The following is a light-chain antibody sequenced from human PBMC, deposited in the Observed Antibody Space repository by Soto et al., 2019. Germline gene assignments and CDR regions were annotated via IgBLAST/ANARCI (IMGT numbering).Light chain of an antibody. V-gene: IGKV2-24*01. J-gene: IGKJ4*01. CDR3: QQSYSTPLT. CDR1: QSLVHSDGNTY. Sequence: DTVMTQTPLSSPVTLGQPASISCRSSQSLVHSDGNTYLSWLQQRPGQPPRLLIYKISNRFSGVPDRFSGSGSGTDFTLTISSLQPEDFATYYCQQSYSTPLTFGGGTKVDIK. CDR2: KIS.